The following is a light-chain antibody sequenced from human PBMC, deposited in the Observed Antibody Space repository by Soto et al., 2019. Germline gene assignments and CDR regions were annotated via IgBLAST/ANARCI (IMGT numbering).Light chain of an antibody. Sequence: EIVLTQSPGTLSLSPGERATLSCRASQSVSSTYLAWYQQKPGQPPRLLIYVASNRATGIPDRFSGSGSGTDFTLTISRLEPEDFVVYYCQQYGSSPPYTFGQ. V-gene: IGKV3-20*01. CDR3: QQYGSSPPYT. CDR1: QSVSSTY. J-gene: IGKJ2*01. CDR2: VAS.